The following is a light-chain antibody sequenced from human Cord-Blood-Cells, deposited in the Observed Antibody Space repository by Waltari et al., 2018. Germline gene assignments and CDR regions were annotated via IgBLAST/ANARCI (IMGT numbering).Light chain of an antibody. J-gene: IGKJ1*01. CDR3: QQYNSYPGT. Sequence: DIQMTQSPSTLSASLGYRVTITCLASQSISSWFAWYQQKPGNDPKLLIYKASSLESGVPSRFRGSGSGTEFTLTISSLQPDDFATYYCQQYNSYPGTFGQGTKVEIK. V-gene: IGKV1-5*03. CDR2: KAS. CDR1: QSISSW.